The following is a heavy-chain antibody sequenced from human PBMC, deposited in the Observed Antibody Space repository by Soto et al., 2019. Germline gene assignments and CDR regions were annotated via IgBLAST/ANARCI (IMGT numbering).Heavy chain of an antibody. V-gene: IGHV4-4*02. D-gene: IGHD2-15*01. CDR2: IYHSGST. CDR3: ARIPPVYCSGGSCYSNWFDP. J-gene: IGHJ5*02. CDR1: GGSISSSNW. Sequence: QVQLQESGPGLVKPSGTLSLTCAVSGGSISSSNWWRWVRQPPGKGLEWIGEIYHSGSTNYNPSLKSRGTISVDKSKIQLSLKLSSVTAADTAVYYCARIPPVYCSGGSCYSNWFDPWGQGTLVTVSS.